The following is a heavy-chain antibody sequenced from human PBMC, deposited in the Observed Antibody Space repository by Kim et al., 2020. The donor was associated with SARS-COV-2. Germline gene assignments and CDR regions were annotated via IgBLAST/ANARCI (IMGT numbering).Heavy chain of an antibody. Sequence: GGSLRLSCAASGFTFSDYYMSWIRQAPGKGLEWVSYISSSGSTIYYADSVKGRFTISRDNAKNSLYLQMNSLRAEDTAVYYCARDTCSSTSCSESPYYYYGMDVWGQGTTVTVSS. D-gene: IGHD2-2*01. CDR1: GFTFSDYY. CDR3: ARDTCSSTSCSESPYYYYGMDV. J-gene: IGHJ6*02. CDR2: ISSSGSTI. V-gene: IGHV3-11*01.